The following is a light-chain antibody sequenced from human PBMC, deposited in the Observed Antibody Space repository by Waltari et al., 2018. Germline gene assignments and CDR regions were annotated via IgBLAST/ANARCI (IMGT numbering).Light chain of an antibody. J-gene: IGLJ2*01. CDR2: RNF. CDR1: TSTTGSTS. CDR3: AVWDDNLYGVV. V-gene: IGLV1-47*01. Sequence: QSVLTRPPSASGAPGQRVTTSCSGSTSTTGSTSVSWYQQFPGTAPRLLIYRNFQGPSGVPERFSGSKSGTSASLAISGLRSEDEADYYCAVWDDNLYGVVFGGGTKLTVL.